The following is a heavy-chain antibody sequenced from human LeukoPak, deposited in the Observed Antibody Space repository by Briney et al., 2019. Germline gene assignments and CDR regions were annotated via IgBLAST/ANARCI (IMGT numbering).Heavy chain of an antibody. V-gene: IGHV3-30-3*01. CDR2: ISYDGSNK. CDR3: ARGGDLWELPRFDY. CDR1: GFTFSNYA. J-gene: IGHJ4*02. D-gene: IGHD1-26*01. Sequence: GGSLRLSCAASGFTFSNYAMHWVRQAPGKGLEWVAVISYDGSNKYYADSVKGRFTISRDNSKNTLYLQMNSLRAEDTAVYYCARGGDLWELPRFDYWGQGTLVTVSS.